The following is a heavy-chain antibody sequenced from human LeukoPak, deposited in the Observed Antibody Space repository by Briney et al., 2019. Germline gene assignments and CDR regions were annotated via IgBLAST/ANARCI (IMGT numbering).Heavy chain of an antibody. CDR1: GFTFSSYS. CDR2: IRYNGNNQ. J-gene: IGHJ6*03. D-gene: IGHD3-10*01. Sequence: GGSLRLSCAASGFTFSSYSMNWVRQAPGKGLEWVAFIRYNGNNQYYADSVKGRFTISRDNSKNTLYLQMNSLKGDDTAVYYCAKDSASYYIDVWGKGTTVIISS. V-gene: IGHV3-30*02. CDR3: AKDSASYYIDV.